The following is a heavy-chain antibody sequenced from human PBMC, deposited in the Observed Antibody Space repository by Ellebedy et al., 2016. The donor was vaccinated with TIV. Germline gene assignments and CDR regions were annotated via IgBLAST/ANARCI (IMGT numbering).Heavy chain of an antibody. V-gene: IGHV3-21*06. J-gene: IGHJ4*02. Sequence: PGGSLRLSCAPSRFTFNTYSMNWVRQAPGKGLEWVSSISSSSSYIYYADSVKGRFTISRDNAQNSLYLQMDSLRAEDTAVYYCARTGYSSDWYASNWGQGTLVTVSS. CDR3: ARTGYSSDWYASN. CDR2: ISSSSSYI. D-gene: IGHD6-19*01. CDR1: RFTFNTYS.